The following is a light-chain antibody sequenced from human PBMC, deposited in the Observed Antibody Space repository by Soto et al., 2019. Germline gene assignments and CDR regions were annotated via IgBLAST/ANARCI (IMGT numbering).Light chain of an antibody. CDR1: QSISGNY. J-gene: IGKJ5*01. CDR3: QQYVISVT. Sequence: EIVFTQSPGTLSFSPGERATLSCRASQSISGNYLAWYQQKPGQAPRLLIYGASNRATGIPEGFSGSGSGTDFTLTISRLEPQDSAMYYCQQYVISVTFGQGTRLEIK. CDR2: GAS. V-gene: IGKV3-20*01.